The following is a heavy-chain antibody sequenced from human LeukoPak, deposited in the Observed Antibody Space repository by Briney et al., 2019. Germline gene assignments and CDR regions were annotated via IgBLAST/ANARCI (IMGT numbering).Heavy chain of an antibody. CDR3: ARAGYSYGRGWFDP. Sequence: PSETLSLTCTVSGGSISSGSYYWSWIRQPAGKGLEWLGRIYTSGSTNYNPSLKSRVTISVDTSKNQFSLKLSSVTAADTAVYYCARAGYSYGRGWFDPWGQGTLVTVSS. J-gene: IGHJ5*02. CDR1: GGSISSGSYY. D-gene: IGHD5-18*01. V-gene: IGHV4-61*02. CDR2: IYTSGST.